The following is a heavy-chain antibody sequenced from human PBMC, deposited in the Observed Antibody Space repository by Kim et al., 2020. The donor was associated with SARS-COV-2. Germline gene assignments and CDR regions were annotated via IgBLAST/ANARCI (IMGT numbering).Heavy chain of an antibody. D-gene: IGHD1-1*01. V-gene: IGHV1-46*01. Sequence: YAQKFQGRVTMTRDTSTSTVYMELSSLRSEDTAVYYCARVSGTPKRYFDYWGQGTLVTVSS. J-gene: IGHJ4*02. CDR3: ARVSGTPKRYFDY.